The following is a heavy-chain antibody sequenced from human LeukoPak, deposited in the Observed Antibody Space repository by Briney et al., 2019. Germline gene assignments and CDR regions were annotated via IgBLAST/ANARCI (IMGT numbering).Heavy chain of an antibody. CDR1: GGSISSGSYY. CDR2: IYYSGST. Sequence: SETLSLTCTVSGGSISSGSYYWGWIRQPPGKGLEWIGSIYYSGSTYYNPSLKSRVTISVDTSKNQFSLKLSSVTAADTAVYYCARVIRGSTVHWFDPWGQGTLVTVSS. D-gene: IGHD1-26*01. V-gene: IGHV4-39*07. J-gene: IGHJ5*02. CDR3: ARVIRGSTVHWFDP.